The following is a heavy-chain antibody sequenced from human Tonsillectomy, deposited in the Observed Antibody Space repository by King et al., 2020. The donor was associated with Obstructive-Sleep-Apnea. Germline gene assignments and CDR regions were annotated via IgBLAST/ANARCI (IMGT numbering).Heavy chain of an antibody. CDR3: ASVRYSYGYLSAFDI. CDR1: GGSISSSSYY. CDR2: IYYTGST. D-gene: IGHD5-18*01. J-gene: IGHJ3*02. V-gene: IGHV4-39*07. Sequence: QLQESGPGLVKPSETLSLTCTVSGGSISSSSYYWGWIRQPPGKGLEWIESIYYTGSTYYNPSLKSRVTISVDTSKNQFSLKRSSVTAADTAVYYCASVRYSYGYLSAFDIWGQGTMVTVSS.